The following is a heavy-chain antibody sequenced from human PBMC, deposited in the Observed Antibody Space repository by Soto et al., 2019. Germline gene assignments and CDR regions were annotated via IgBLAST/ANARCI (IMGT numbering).Heavy chain of an antibody. J-gene: IGHJ6*02. D-gene: IGHD1-26*01. CDR3: ARVEYSGSYYYYYGMDV. Sequence: SETRSLTCAVSGGSISSSSWWGCGRQPPGKGLEWRGEIYHSGSTNYNPSLKRRVTISVDKSKNQFSLKLSSVTAADTAVYYCARVEYSGSYYYYYGMDVWGQGTTVTVSS. V-gene: IGHV4-4*02. CDR1: GGSISSSSW. CDR2: IYHSGST.